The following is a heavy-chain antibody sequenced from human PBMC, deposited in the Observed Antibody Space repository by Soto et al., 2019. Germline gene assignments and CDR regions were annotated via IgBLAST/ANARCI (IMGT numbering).Heavy chain of an antibody. D-gene: IGHD5-18*01. V-gene: IGHV5-51*01. CDR3: ARQLGEAMVDYYYYGMDV. CDR2: IYPGDSDT. CDR1: GYSFTSYW. Sequence: EVQLVQSGAEVKKPGESLKISCKGSGYSFTSYWIGWVRQMPGKGLEWMGIIYPGDSDTRYSPSFQGQVTISADKSISTAYLQWSSLKASDTAMYYCARQLGEAMVDYYYYGMDVWGQGTTVTVSS. J-gene: IGHJ6*02.